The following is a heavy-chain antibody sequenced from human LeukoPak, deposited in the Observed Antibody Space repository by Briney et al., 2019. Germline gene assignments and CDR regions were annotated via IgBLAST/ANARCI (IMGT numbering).Heavy chain of an antibody. CDR1: GGTFSSYA. Sequence: DSVKVSCKASGGTFSSYAISWVRQAPGQGLEWMGWISAYSGNTNYAQKFQGRVTMATDTSTSTAYMELRSLRSDDTAVYYCARDGQWEPYYFDYWGQGILVTVSS. CDR2: ISAYSGNT. J-gene: IGHJ4*02. CDR3: ARDGQWEPYYFDY. V-gene: IGHV1-18*01. D-gene: IGHD1-26*01.